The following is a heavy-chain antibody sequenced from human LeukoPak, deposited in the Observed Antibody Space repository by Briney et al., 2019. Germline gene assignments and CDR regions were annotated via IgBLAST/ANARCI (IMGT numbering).Heavy chain of an antibody. CDR1: GFTFSSYW. D-gene: IGHD6-19*01. V-gene: IGHV3-7*01. Sequence: QPGGSLRLSCEASGFTFSSYWMNWVRQAPGKGLEWVANIKQDGSEQYYVDSVKGRFTISRDNAKNLLYLQMNSLRAEGTAVYYCARPFSHSSGWYYDYWGQGTLVTVSS. CDR2: IKQDGSEQ. J-gene: IGHJ4*02. CDR3: ARPFSHSSGWYYDY.